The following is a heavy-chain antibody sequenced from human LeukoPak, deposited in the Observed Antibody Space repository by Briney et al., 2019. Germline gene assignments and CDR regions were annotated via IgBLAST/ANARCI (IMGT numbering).Heavy chain of an antibody. D-gene: IGHD2-2*03. CDR2: INPNSGGT. J-gene: IGHJ5*02. Sequence: ASVKVSCKASGYTFTGYYMHWVRQAPGQGLEWMGWINPNSGGTNYAQKFQGRVTMTRDTSISTAYMELSRLRSDDTAVHYCARVPGPLGIVVVPATTSGWFDPWGQGTLVTVSS. CDR1: GYTFTGYY. CDR3: ARVPGPLGIVVVPATTSGWFDP. V-gene: IGHV1-2*02.